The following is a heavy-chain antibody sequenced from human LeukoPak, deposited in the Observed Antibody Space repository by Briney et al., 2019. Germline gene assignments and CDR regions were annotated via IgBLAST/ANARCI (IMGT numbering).Heavy chain of an antibody. Sequence: SETLSLTCTVSVGSIISSSYYWGWIRQPPGKWLEWIGSIYYSGSTYYTPSLKSRVTIAVDTSKIQFSLKLSSVTAADTAVYYCTRRGVCRSSTCCFRFDYWSQGTLLT. CDR1: VGSIISSSYY. V-gene: IGHV4-39*01. CDR3: TRRGVCRSSTCCFRFDY. CDR2: IYYSGST. D-gene: IGHD2-2*01. J-gene: IGHJ4*01.